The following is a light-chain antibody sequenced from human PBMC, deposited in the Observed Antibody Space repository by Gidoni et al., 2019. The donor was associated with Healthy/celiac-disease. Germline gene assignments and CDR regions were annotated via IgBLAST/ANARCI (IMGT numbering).Light chain of an antibody. CDR3: QKYNSAFWT. CDR1: QGSSNY. V-gene: IGKV1-27*01. Sequence: DIQMTQSPSSLSESVEDRVTITCRASQGSSNYLAWYQQKPGKVPTLLIYAASTLQSGVPSRFSGSGSGTDFTLTISSLQPEDVATYSCQKYNSAFWTFGQGTKVEIK. J-gene: IGKJ1*01. CDR2: AAS.